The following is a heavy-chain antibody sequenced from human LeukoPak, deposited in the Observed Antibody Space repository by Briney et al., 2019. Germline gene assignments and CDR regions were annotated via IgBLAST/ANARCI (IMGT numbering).Heavy chain of an antibody. CDR2: ISYDGSNK. D-gene: IGHD6-25*01. V-gene: IGHV3-30*03. Sequence: PGGSLRLSCAASGFTFSSYGMSWVRQAPGKGLEWVAVISYDGSNKYYADSVKGRFTISRDNSKNTLYLQMNSLRAEDTAVYYCARGVRRRPDAFDIWGQGTMVTVSS. CDR3: ARGVRRRPDAFDI. CDR1: GFTFSSYG. J-gene: IGHJ3*02.